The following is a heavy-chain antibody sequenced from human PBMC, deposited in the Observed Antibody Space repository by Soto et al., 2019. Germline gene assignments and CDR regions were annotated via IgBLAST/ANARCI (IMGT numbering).Heavy chain of an antibody. CDR3: ARAGAWSPDDYGMDV. V-gene: IGHV1-46*03. D-gene: IGHD2-8*02. CDR1: GYTFTSYY. CDR2: INPSGGST. Sequence: QVQLVQSGAEVKKPGASVKVSCKASGYTFTSYYMHWVRQAPGQGLEWMGIINPSGGSTSYAQKFQGRVTMTRDTSTSTVYMELSSLRSEDTAVYYCARAGAWSPDDYGMDVWGQGTTVTVSS. J-gene: IGHJ6*02.